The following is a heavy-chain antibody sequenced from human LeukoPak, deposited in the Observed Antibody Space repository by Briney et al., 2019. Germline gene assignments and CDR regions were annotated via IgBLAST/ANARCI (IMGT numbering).Heavy chain of an antibody. CDR1: GFTFGHYA. Sequence: GGSLRLSCAASGFTFGHYAVHWVRQAPGKGLEWVSAISGSGGSTYYADSVKGRFTISRDNSKNTLYLQMNSLRAEDTAVYYCAKDAGEVVPADWGQGTLVTVSS. CDR2: ISGSGGST. CDR3: AKDAGEVVPAD. D-gene: IGHD2-2*01. J-gene: IGHJ4*02. V-gene: IGHV3-23*01.